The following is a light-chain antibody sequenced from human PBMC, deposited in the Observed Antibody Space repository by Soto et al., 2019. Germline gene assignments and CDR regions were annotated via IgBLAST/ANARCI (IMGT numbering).Light chain of an antibody. Sequence: DVVMTQSPLSLPVTLGQPASISCSSSQILVDRDGKTYFNWYQQRPGQPPRRLIYKISYRDSGVPDRFSGSGSGTYFTLQISRVEAEDVGFYYCMQGTLWTWTFGQGTKVEIK. V-gene: IGKV2-30*01. J-gene: IGKJ1*01. CDR2: KIS. CDR1: QILVDRDGKTY. CDR3: MQGTLWTWT.